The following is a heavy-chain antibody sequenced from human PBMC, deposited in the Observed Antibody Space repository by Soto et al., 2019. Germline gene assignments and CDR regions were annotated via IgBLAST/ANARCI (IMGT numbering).Heavy chain of an antibody. CDR1: GGSFSGYY. Sequence: QVQLQQWGAGLLKPSETLSLTCAVYGGSFSGYYWSWIRQPPGKGLEWIGEINHSGSTNYNPSLKSRVTISVDTSKHQFSLKLSSVTAADTAVYYCARALAVAGRRGYFDYWGQGTLVTVSS. J-gene: IGHJ4*02. CDR3: ARALAVAGRRGYFDY. CDR2: INHSGST. V-gene: IGHV4-34*01. D-gene: IGHD6-19*01.